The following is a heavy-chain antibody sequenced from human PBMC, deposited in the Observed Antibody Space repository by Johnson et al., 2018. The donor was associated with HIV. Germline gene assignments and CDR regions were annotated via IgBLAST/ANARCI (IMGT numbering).Heavy chain of an antibody. CDR2: IRNKPNNYAT. V-gene: IGHV3-73*02. J-gene: IGHJ3*02. Sequence: VQLVESGGGLVQPGGSLKLSCAASGFIFSDSAMHWVRQASGKGLEWVGRIRNKPNNYATAYAASVKGRFTISSDDSKNTAYLQMNSLRAEDTAVYYCARARVVGARSSAFDIWGQGTMVTVSS. CDR1: GFIFSDSA. D-gene: IGHD1-26*01. CDR3: ARARVVGARSSAFDI.